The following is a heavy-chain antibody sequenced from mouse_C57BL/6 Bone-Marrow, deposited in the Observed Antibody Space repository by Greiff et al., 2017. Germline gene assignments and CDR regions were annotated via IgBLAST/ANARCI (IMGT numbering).Heavy chain of an antibody. V-gene: IGHV2-2*01. CDR2: IWSGGST. Sequence: QVQLQQSGPGLVQPSQSLSITCTVSGFSLTSYGVHWVRQSPGKGLEWLGVIWSGGSTDYNAAFISRLSISKDNSKSQVFFKMNSLQADDTAIYYCARNGELTGTPSSYWYFDVWGTGTTVTVSS. CDR3: ARNGELTGTPSSYWYFDV. CDR1: GFSLTSYG. D-gene: IGHD4-1*01. J-gene: IGHJ1*03.